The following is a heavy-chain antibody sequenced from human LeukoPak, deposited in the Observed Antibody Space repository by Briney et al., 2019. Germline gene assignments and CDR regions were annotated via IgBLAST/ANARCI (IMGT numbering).Heavy chain of an antibody. V-gene: IGHV1-69*04. CDR3: ARAYYYDSSGYYE. J-gene: IGHJ4*02. Sequence: GASVKVSCKASGGTFSSYAISWVRQAPGQGLEWMGRIIPILDIANYAQKFQGRVTITADKSTSTAYMELSSLRSEDTAVYYCARAYYYDSSGYYEWGQGTLVTVSS. CDR2: IIPILDIA. CDR1: GGTFSSYA. D-gene: IGHD3-22*01.